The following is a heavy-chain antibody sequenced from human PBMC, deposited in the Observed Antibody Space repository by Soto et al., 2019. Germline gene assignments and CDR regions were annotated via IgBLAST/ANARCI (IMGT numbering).Heavy chain of an antibody. V-gene: IGHV3-15*01. CDR2: IKSTTDGGRI. J-gene: IGHJ4*02. Sequence: EVHLVESGGGLVKPGGTLRLSCGASGFPFTKAWMSWVRQAPGKGLEWVGRIKSTTDGGRIDYAASVKGRFTISRDDSNKTMYLKMKSLKTEDTAVYYCTTNVTGTPRAIDYWGQGTLVTVSS. CDR1: GFPFTKAW. CDR3: TTNVTGTPRAIDY. D-gene: IGHD1-7*01.